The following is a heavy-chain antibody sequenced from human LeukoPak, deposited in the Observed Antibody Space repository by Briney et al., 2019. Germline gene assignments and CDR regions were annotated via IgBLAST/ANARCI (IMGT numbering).Heavy chain of an antibody. CDR1: GFTFSSYA. CDR3: AKGDYGDYEYAFDI. J-gene: IGHJ3*02. CDR2: ISGSGGGT. D-gene: IGHD4-17*01. Sequence: GGSLRLSCAASGFTFSSYAVSWVRQAPGKGLEWVSAISGSGGGTYYADSVRGGVTISRYNSKNTLYMQMNSLRAEDTAVYYCAKGDYGDYEYAFDIWGQGTMVTVSS. V-gene: IGHV3-23*01.